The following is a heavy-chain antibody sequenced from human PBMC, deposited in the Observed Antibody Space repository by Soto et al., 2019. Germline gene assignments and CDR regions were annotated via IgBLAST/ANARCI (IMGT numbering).Heavy chain of an antibody. V-gene: IGHV1-8*01. D-gene: IGHD1-7*01. CDR1: GYTFTSYD. CDR2: MNPNSGNT. J-gene: IGHJ3*02. CDR3: ARGRKSGRLELRLAFDI. Sequence: ASVKVSCKASGYTFTSYDINWVRQATGQGLEWMGWMNPNSGNTGYAQKFQGRVTMTRNTSISTAYMELSSLRSEDTAVYYCARGRKSGRLELRLAFDILGQGTMVTFSS.